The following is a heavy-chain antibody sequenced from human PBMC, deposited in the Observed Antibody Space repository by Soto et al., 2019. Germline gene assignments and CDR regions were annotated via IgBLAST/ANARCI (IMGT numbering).Heavy chain of an antibody. CDR2: IYPGNSDT. J-gene: IGHJ4*02. CDR1: GYSFANYW. V-gene: IGHV5-51*01. D-gene: IGHD3-9*01. Sequence: EVQLVQSGAEVKKPGESLKISCKGSGYSFANYWIGWVRQMPGKGLEWMGIIYPGNSDTRYSPSFPGQVTISADKSIRTAYLEWSSLKASDTVMYYCARHVYYDILKKNSWGQGTLVTVSS. CDR3: ARHVYYDILKKNS.